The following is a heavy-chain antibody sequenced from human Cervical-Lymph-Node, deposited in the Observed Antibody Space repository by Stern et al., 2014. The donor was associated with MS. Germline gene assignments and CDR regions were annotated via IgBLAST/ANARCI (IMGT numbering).Heavy chain of an antibody. CDR3: ARGRGFGTFPPPFQY. V-gene: IGHV4-34*01. D-gene: IGHD2/OR15-2a*01. Sequence: QVQLQQWGAGLLKPSETLSLTCAIYGESFSAYFWSWVRQPPGKGLEWIGEINHRGSTNSNPPLKTRAPFPVDPPKTHFSLKLSSVSAADTVTYYCARGRGFGTFPPPFQYWAQGVLFPFSS. CDR1: GESFSAYF. CDR2: INHRGST. J-gene: IGHJ4*02.